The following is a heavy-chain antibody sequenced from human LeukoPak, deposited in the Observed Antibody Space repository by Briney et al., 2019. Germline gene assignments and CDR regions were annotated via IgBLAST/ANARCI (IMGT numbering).Heavy chain of an antibody. CDR1: GFTFSSYP. CDR2: ISYDGSNK. D-gene: IGHD4-17*01. V-gene: IGHV3-30-3*01. Sequence: GGSLRLSCAASGFTFSSYPMHWVRQAPGKGLEWVSVISYDGSNKYYADSVKGRFTISRDNSKNMFYVQINSLRPEDTAVYYCARGFPYDDPTEGYYYLMDVWGQGTTVTVSS. J-gene: IGHJ6*02. CDR3: ARGFPYDDPTEGYYYLMDV.